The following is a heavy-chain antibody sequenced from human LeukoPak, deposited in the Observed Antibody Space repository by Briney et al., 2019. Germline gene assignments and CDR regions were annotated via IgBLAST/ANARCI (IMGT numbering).Heavy chain of an antibody. CDR3: ASAGDSSGYFADV. CDR2: IYYSGST. V-gene: IGHV4-59*12. D-gene: IGHD3-22*01. CDR1: GGSISSYY. J-gene: IGHJ6*02. Sequence: SETLSLTCTVSGGSISSYYWSWIRQPPGKGLEWIGYIYYSGSTNYNPSLKSRVTISVDTSKNQFSLKLSSVTAADTAVYYCASAGDSSGYFADVWGQGTTVTVSS.